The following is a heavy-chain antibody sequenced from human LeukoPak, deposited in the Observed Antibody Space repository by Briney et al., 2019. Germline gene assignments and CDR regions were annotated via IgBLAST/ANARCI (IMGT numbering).Heavy chain of an antibody. V-gene: IGHV4-34*01. CDR3: ARVPITMVRGVIIKGYDC. D-gene: IGHD3-10*01. CDR1: GGSFSGYY. J-gene: IGHJ4*02. CDR2: INHSGST. Sequence: SETLSLTCAVYGGSFSGYYRSWIRQPPGKGLEWIGEINHSGSTNYNPSLKGRVTISVDTSKNQFSLKLSSVTAADTAVYYCARVPITMVRGVIIKGYDCWGQGTLVTVSS.